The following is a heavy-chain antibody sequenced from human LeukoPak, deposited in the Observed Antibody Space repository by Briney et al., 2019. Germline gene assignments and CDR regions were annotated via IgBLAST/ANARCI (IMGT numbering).Heavy chain of an antibody. CDR1: GYTFTGYY. CDR3: ARAGPSTAMVKDLDY. D-gene: IGHD5-18*01. Sequence: ASVKVSCKASGYTFTGYYMHWVRQAPGQGLEWMGWINPNSGGTNYAQKFQGRVTMTRDTSISTAYMELGRLRSDDTAVYYCARAGPSTAMVKDLDYWGQGTLVTVSS. J-gene: IGHJ4*02. CDR2: INPNSGGT. V-gene: IGHV1-2*02.